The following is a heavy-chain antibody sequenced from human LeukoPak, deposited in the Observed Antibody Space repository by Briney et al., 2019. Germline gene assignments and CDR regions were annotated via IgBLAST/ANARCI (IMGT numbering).Heavy chain of an antibody. CDR3: ARAPDPDSSGYDDY. Sequence: GGSLRLSCAASGFTFSSYWMSWVRQAPGKGLEWVANIKQDGSEKYYVDSVKGRFTISRDNAKNSLYLQMNSLRAEDTAVYYCARAPDPDSSGYDDYWGQGTLVTVSS. CDR2: IKQDGSEK. D-gene: IGHD3-22*01. J-gene: IGHJ4*02. CDR1: GFTFSSYW. V-gene: IGHV3-7*01.